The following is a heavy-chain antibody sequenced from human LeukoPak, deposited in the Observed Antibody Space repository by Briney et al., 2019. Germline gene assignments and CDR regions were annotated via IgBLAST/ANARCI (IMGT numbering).Heavy chain of an antibody. D-gene: IGHD6-13*01. Sequence: GGSLRLSCAASGFTFSSYAMSWVRQAPGKGLEWVSAISGSGGSTYYADSVKGRFTISRDNAKNSLFLQMNSLSAEDTAVYFCARGAFSSSPDYWGQGTLVTASS. V-gene: IGHV3-23*01. CDR3: ARGAFSSSPDY. CDR1: GFTFSSYA. CDR2: ISGSGGST. J-gene: IGHJ4*02.